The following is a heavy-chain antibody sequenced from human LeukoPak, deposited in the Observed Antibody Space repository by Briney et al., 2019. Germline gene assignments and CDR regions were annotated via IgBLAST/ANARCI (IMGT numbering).Heavy chain of an antibody. CDR3: ARDLRGYEYFQH. CDR1: GGSVTSGNYY. CDR2: IYTNGGA. J-gene: IGHJ1*01. Sequence: SETLSLTCTVSGGSVTSGNYYWNWIRQPAGKGLEWIGRIYTNGGASYNPSLKSRVTISVDTSKNQFSLKLSSVTAADTAVYYCARDLRGYEYFQHWGQGTLVTVSS. D-gene: IGHD5-12*01. V-gene: IGHV4-61*02.